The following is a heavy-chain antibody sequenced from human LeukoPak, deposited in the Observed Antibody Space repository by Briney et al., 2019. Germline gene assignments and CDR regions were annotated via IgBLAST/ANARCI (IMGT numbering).Heavy chain of an antibody. CDR2: IIPIFGTA. J-gene: IGHJ4*02. CDR3: ARDLTAAAGTFYFDY. V-gene: IGHV1-69*05. CDR1: GGTFSSYA. D-gene: IGHD6-13*01. Sequence: SVKVSCKASGGTFSSYAIIWVRQAPGQGLEWMGGIIPIFGTANYAQKFQGRVTITTDESTSTAYMELSSLRSEDTAVYYCARDLTAAAGTFYFDYWGQGTLVTVSS.